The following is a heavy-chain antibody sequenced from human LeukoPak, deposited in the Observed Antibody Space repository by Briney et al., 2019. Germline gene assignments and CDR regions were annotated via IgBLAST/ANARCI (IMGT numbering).Heavy chain of an antibody. J-gene: IGHJ5*02. V-gene: IGHV3-9*01. CDR2: ISWNSGSI. D-gene: IGHD3-10*01. CDR1: GFTFDGYA. CDR3: ARWVANYYGSGSYTDH. Sequence: GRSLRLSCAASGFTFDGYAMHWVRQAPGKGLEWVSGISWNSGSIGYADSVKGRFTISRDNAKNSLYLQMNSLRAEDTAVYYCARWVANYYGSGSYTDHWGQGSLATVSS.